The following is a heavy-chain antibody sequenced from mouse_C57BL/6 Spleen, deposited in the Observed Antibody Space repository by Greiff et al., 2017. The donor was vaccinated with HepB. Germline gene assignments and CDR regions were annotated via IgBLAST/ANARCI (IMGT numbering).Heavy chain of an antibody. J-gene: IGHJ1*03. CDR3: ARSSSYVDWYFDV. CDR1: GYSITSGYD. V-gene: IGHV3-1*01. D-gene: IGHD1-1*01. CDR2: ISYSGST. Sequence: EVQLQESGPGMVKPSQSLSLTCTVTGYSITSGYDWHWIRHFPGNKLEWMGYISYSGSTNYNPSLKSRISITHDPSKNHFFLKLNSVTTEDTATYYCARSSSYVDWYFDVWGTGTTVTVSS.